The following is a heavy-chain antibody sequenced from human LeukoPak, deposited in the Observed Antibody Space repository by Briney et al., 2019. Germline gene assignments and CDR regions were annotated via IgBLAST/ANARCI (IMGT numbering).Heavy chain of an antibody. D-gene: IGHD3-10*01. V-gene: IGHV3-30-3*01. CDR3: ARDSPPHYYGSGSYYPTYYFDY. CDR1: GFTFSSYA. CDR2: ISYDGSNK. J-gene: IGHJ4*02. Sequence: PGGSLRLSCAASGFTFSSYAMHWVRQAPGKGLEWVAVISYDGSNKYHADSVKGRFTISRDNSKNTLYLQMNSLRAEDTAVYYCARDSPPHYYGSGSYYPTYYFDYWGQGTLVTVSS.